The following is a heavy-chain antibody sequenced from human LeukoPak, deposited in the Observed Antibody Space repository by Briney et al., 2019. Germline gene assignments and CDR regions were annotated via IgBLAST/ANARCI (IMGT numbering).Heavy chain of an antibody. Sequence: GASVKVSCKASGYTFTGYYMHWVRQAPGQGLEWMGWINPNSGGTNYAQKFQGRVTMTRDTSISTAYMELSRLRSDDTAVYYCARDYGSGSYGYYYYMDVWGKGTTVTVSS. CDR3: ARDYGSGSYGYYYYMDV. CDR2: INPNSGGT. J-gene: IGHJ6*03. V-gene: IGHV1-2*02. CDR1: GYTFTGYY. D-gene: IGHD3-10*01.